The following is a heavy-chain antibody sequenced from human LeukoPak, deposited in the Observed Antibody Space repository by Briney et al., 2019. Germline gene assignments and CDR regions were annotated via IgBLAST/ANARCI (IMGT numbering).Heavy chain of an antibody. CDR1: GFTFSSYE. D-gene: IGHD3-10*01. CDR3: ARATQRTTMVRGVTWFDP. J-gene: IGHJ5*02. V-gene: IGHV3-48*03. CDR2: ISSSGSTI. Sequence: GGSLRLSCAASGFTFSSYEMNWVRQAPGKGLEWVSYISSSGSTIYYADSVKGRFTISRDNAKNSLYLQMNSLRAEDTAVYYCARATQRTTMVRGVTWFDPWGQGTLVTVSS.